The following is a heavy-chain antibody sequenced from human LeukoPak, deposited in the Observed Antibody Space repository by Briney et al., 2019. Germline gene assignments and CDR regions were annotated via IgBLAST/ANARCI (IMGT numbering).Heavy chain of an antibody. J-gene: IGHJ4*02. D-gene: IGHD6-19*01. CDR2: TSYDGSDT. V-gene: IGHV3-30*18. CDR3: AKDRWIRRISLAGQDY. Sequence: PGGSLRLSCATSGFTFSSYGMHWVRQAPGKGLEWVAVTSYDGSDTYYADSVKGRFTISRDNSKNTLYLQINSLRAEDTAVYYCAKDRWIRRISLAGQDYLGQGTLVTVSS. CDR1: GFTFSSYG.